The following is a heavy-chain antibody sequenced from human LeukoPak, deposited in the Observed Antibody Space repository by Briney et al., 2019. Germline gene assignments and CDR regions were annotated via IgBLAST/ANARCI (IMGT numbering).Heavy chain of an antibody. V-gene: IGHV3-53*01. CDR1: GFTFSSYA. CDR2: TYSGGST. D-gene: IGHD3-16*02. J-gene: IGHJ4*02. Sequence: PGGSLRLSCAASGFTFSSYAMSWVRQAPGKGLEWVSVTYSGGSTYYADSVKGRFTISRDNSKNTLYLQMNSLRAEDTAVYYCVSSAGIYDYVWGSYRYWGQGTLVTVSS. CDR3: VSSAGIYDYVWGSYRY.